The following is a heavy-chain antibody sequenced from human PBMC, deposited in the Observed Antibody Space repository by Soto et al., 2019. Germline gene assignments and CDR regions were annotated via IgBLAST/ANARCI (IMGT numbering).Heavy chain of an antibody. CDR1: GCNFYNYA. Sequence: PGGSLRLSCAASGCNFYNYAMTWVRQAPGKGLEWVSGISGDGTRTYYGDSVKGRFTISRDNSKNTVFLQMNSLRAEDTALYYCVKDLRPNRGWFGPWGQGTRVTVSS. D-gene: IGHD3-3*01. J-gene: IGHJ5*02. CDR2: ISGDGTRT. V-gene: IGHV3-23*01. CDR3: VKDLRPNRGWFGP.